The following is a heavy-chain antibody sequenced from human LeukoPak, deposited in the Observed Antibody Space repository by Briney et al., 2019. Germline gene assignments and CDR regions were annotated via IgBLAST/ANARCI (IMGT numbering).Heavy chain of an antibody. CDR2: IYFSGTT. J-gene: IGHJ4*02. CDR1: GDSISTYY. V-gene: IGHV4-59*08. CDR3: ARHGPLYDIWSAQFYFDY. D-gene: IGHD3-3*01. Sequence: PSETLSLTCTVSGDSISTYYWSWLRQPPGKRLEWIGYIYFSGTTNYNPSLKSRVTISVDTSKNQFSLRLSSVTAADTAVYYCARHGPLYDIWSAQFYFDYWGQGTLVAVSS.